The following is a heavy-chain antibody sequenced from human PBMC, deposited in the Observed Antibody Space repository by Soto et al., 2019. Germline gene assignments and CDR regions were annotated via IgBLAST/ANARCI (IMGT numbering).Heavy chain of an antibody. CDR3: ARGPLHCTNGVCSSWFDP. CDR1: GGSFGGYY. Sequence: SETLSLTCAVYGGSFGGYYWSWIRQPPGKGLEWIGEINHSGSTNYNPSLKSRVTISVDTSKNQFSLKLSSVTAADTAVYYCARGPLHCTNGVCSSWFDPWGQGTLVTVSS. D-gene: IGHD2-8*01. CDR2: INHSGST. J-gene: IGHJ5*02. V-gene: IGHV4-34*01.